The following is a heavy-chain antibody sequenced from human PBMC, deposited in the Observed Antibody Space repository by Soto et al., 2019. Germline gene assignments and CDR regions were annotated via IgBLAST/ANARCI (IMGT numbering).Heavy chain of an antibody. CDR3: ARLYTTSRVGAWFDP. D-gene: IGHD3-16*01. J-gene: IGHJ5*02. V-gene: IGHV3-48*02. CDR1: GFIFSTYT. CDR2: ISAGSDAI. Sequence: EGQLVESGGGLVLPGGSLRLSCAASGFIFSTYTLNWVRQAPGKGLEWVSYISAGSDAIHYADSVKGRFTVSRYNAKNSLFLQMNSLRDEDTAVYYCARLYTTSRVGAWFDPWGQGTLVTVSS.